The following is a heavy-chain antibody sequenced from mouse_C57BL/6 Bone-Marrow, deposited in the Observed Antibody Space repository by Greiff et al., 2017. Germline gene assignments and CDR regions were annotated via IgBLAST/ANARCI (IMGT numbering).Heavy chain of an antibody. CDR3: ARGGYGNPFAY. CDR2: IDPSDSYT. Sequence: VQLQQPGAELVMPGASVKLSCKASGYTFTSYWMHWVKQRPGQGLEWIGEIDPSDSYTNYNQKFKGKYTLTVDKSSSTAYMQLSSLTSEDSAVYYCARGGYGNPFAYWGQGTLVTVSA. CDR1: GYTFTSYW. D-gene: IGHD2-1*01. J-gene: IGHJ3*01. V-gene: IGHV1-69*01.